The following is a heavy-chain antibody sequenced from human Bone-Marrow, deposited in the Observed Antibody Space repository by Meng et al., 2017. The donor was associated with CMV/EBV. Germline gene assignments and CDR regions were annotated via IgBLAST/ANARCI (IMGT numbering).Heavy chain of an antibody. J-gene: IGHJ4*02. CDR2: ISGSGGST. D-gene: IGHD6-13*01. CDR3: AKTKRSWHIAAAGSYFDY. CDR1: GFTFSSYA. Sequence: GESLKISCAASGFTFSSYAMSWVRQAPGKGLEWVSAISGSGGSTYYADSVKGRITISRDNSRNTLYLQMNSLRAEDTAVYYCAKTKRSWHIAAAGSYFDYWGQGTLVPVSS. V-gene: IGHV3-23*01.